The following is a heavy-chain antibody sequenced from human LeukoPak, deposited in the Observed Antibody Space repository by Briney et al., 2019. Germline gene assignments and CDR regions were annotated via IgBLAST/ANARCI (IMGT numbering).Heavy chain of an antibody. CDR2: IWYDGSNK. V-gene: IGHV3-33*08. CDR1: GFTFSSYA. CDR3: ARDRDSSGYLDY. Sequence: PGGSLRLSCAASGFTFSSYAMTWVRQAPGKGLEWVAVIWYDGSNKYYADSVKGRFTISRDNSKNTLYLQMNSLRAEDTAVYYCARDRDSSGYLDYWGQGTLVTVSS. D-gene: IGHD3-22*01. J-gene: IGHJ4*02.